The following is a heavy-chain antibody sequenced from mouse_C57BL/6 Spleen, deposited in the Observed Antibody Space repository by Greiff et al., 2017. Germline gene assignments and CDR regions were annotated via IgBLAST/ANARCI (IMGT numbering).Heavy chain of an antibody. CDR1: GYTFTSYW. CDR3: ARAITTVVHYYAMDY. CDR2: IYPGSGST. J-gene: IGHJ4*01. D-gene: IGHD1-1*01. V-gene: IGHV1-55*01. Sequence: QVQLQQSGAELVKPGASVKMSCKASGYTFTSYWITWVKQRPGQGLEWIGDIYPGSGSTNYNEKFKGKATLTVDTSSSTAYMQLSSLTSEDSAVYYCARAITTVVHYYAMDYWGQGTSVTVSS.